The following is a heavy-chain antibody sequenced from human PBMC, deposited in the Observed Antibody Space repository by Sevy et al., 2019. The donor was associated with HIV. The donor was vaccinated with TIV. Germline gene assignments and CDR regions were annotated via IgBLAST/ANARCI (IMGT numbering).Heavy chain of an antibody. Sequence: SETLSLTCTVSGGSISSYYWSWIRQPPGKGLEWIGYIYYSGSTNYNPSLKSRVTISVDTSKNPFSLKLSSVTAADTAVYYCAREWGVGAFDYWGQGTLVTVSS. CDR3: AREWGVGAFDY. CDR1: GGSISSYY. D-gene: IGHD1-26*01. CDR2: IYYSGST. V-gene: IGHV4-59*01. J-gene: IGHJ4*02.